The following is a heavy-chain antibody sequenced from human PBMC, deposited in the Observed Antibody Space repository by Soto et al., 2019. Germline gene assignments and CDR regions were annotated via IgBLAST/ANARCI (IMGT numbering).Heavy chain of an antibody. CDR3: VQTTGWPGFDV. V-gene: IGHV3-53*01. CDR1: GFAVSSKY. Sequence: EVQLVESGGGLIQPGGSLRLSCAASGFAVSSKYMTWVRQAPGKGLEWVSVIYGGGTTYYADSVKGRFTISRDTSKNTLYLQMNSLSAEDTAVYYCVQTTGWPGFDVLGQGTLVTVSS. CDR2: IYGGGTT. D-gene: IGHD6-19*01. J-gene: IGHJ4*02.